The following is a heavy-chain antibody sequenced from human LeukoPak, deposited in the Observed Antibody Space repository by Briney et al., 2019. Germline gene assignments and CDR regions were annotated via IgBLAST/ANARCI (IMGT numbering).Heavy chain of an antibody. CDR3: ARTSIAVAGTFDY. J-gene: IGHJ4*02. Sequence: SETLSLTCTVSGGSISSYYWSWIRQPPGKGLEWIRYIYYSGSTNYNPSLKSRVTISVDTSKNQFSLKLSSVTAADTAVYYCARTSIAVAGTFDYWGQGTLVTVSS. D-gene: IGHD6-19*01. CDR2: IYYSGST. V-gene: IGHV4-59*01. CDR1: GGSISSYY.